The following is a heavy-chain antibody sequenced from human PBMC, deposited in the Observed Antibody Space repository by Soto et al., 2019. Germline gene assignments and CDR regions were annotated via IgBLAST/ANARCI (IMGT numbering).Heavy chain of an antibody. J-gene: IGHJ4*02. Sequence: PWETLSLTCTVSGGSFSNVDYYWSWIRQPPGKGLEWIVYIYYSGNTYYNPSLKSRVTISVDTSNSLSSLKLRSVTAADSDVYYCAGPPGGDKPPGYDYWGQGTLVTVSS. CDR1: GGSFSNVDYY. CDR2: IYYSGNT. CDR3: AGPPGGDKPPGYDY. V-gene: IGHV4-30-4*01. D-gene: IGHD2-21*02.